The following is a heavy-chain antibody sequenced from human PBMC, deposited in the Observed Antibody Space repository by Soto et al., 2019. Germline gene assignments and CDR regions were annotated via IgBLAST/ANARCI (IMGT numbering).Heavy chain of an antibody. Sequence: QVTLKESGPALVKPTQTLTLTCTFSGFSLSTSGVGVGWIRQPPGKALEWLALIYWDDDKRYSPSLKSRLTITKDTSKNQVVLTMTNMDPVDTATYYCAHRGCISGVCYGYFHHWGQGILVTVSS. V-gene: IGHV2-5*02. CDR2: IYWDDDK. CDR3: AHRGCISGVCYGYFHH. CDR1: GFSLSTSGVG. D-gene: IGHD2-8*01. J-gene: IGHJ1*01.